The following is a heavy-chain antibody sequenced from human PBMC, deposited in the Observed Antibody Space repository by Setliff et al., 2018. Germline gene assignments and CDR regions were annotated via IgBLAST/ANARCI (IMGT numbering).Heavy chain of an antibody. CDR1: TFTLGTYS. D-gene: IGHD6-25*01. V-gene: IGHV3-21*06. Sequence: GGSLRLSCAASTFTLGTYSMHWVRQAPGKGLAWVSSISPYSDYIYYADSVKGRFTISRDNAKNSLYLQMNSLGAEDTAVYFCARSPANGGHDAFDAWGQGTMVTVSS. J-gene: IGHJ3*01. CDR3: ARSPANGGHDAFDA. CDR2: ISPYSDYI.